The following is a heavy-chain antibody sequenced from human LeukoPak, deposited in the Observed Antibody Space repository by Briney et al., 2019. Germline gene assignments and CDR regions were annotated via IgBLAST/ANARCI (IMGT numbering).Heavy chain of an antibody. D-gene: IGHD3-9*01. V-gene: IGHV4-34*01. CDR3: ARRDYDILTGYLEFDY. CDR2: INHSGST. Sequence: PSETLSLTCAVYGGSFSGYYWSWIRQPPGKGLEWSGEINHSGSTNYNPSLKSRVTISVDTSKNQFSLKLSSVTAADTAVYYCARRDYDILTGYLEFDYWGQGTLVTVSS. J-gene: IGHJ4*02. CDR1: GGSFSGYY.